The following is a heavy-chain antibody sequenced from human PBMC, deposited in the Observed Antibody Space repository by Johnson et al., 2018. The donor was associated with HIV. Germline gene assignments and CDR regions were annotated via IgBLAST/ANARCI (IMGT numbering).Heavy chain of an antibody. CDR1: GFTFSSYD. J-gene: IGHJ3*02. CDR2: IGTAGDT. D-gene: IGHD3-22*01. V-gene: IGHV3-13*01. CDR3: AREYSQYYYDSSGSQIPIPGTDAFDI. Sequence: VQLVESGGGLVQPGGSLRLSCAASGFTFSSYDMHWVRQATGKGLEWVSAIGTAGDTYYPGSVKGRFTISRENAKNSLYLQMKSLRAEDTAVYYCAREYSQYYYDSSGSQIPIPGTDAFDIWGQGTKVTVSS.